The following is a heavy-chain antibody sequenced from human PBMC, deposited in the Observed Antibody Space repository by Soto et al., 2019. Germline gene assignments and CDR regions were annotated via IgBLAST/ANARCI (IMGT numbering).Heavy chain of an antibody. D-gene: IGHD2-15*01. CDR2: ISSDGSTT. Sequence: EVQLVETGGGLVQPGGSLRLSCAASGFDFSNYWMHWVRQAPGKGLVWVSRISSDGSTTTYADSVQGRFTMSRDNAKNTLYLQVNSLRAEDTAVYYCAREGGYCSGGSCYAYSYYYGMDVWGQGTTVTVSS. CDR1: GFDFSNYW. V-gene: IGHV3-74*01. J-gene: IGHJ6*02. CDR3: AREGGYCSGGSCYAYSYYYGMDV.